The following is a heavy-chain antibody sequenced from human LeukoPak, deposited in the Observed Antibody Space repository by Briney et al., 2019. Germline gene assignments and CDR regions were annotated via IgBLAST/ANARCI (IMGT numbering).Heavy chain of an antibody. CDR1: GFTFSSYW. CDR3: ARSWVGATDVDY. J-gene: IGHJ4*02. CDR2: INSDGSST. D-gene: IGHD1-26*01. V-gene: IGHV3-74*01. Sequence: GGSLRLSCAAAGFTFSSYWMHWVRQAPGKGLVWVSRINSDGSSTSYADSVKGRFTISRDNAKNTLYLQMNSLRAEDTAVYYCARSWVGATDVDYWGQGTLVTVSS.